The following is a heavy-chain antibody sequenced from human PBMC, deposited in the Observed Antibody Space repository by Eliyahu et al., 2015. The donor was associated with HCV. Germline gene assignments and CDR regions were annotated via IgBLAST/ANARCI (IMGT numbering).Heavy chain of an antibody. Sequence: EVQLLESGGDLXQPGGSLRLSCAAXGXTVSYYXMXWVRRAPGKGLEWVSIIYDGXSTYFADSVKGRFTISRDNSKNTLFLQMNSLRAEDTAVYYCARGGAAGAVFDYWGQGTLVTVSS. D-gene: IGHD6-19*01. J-gene: IGHJ4*02. CDR3: ARGGAAGAVFDY. CDR2: IYDGXST. CDR1: GXTVSYYX. V-gene: IGHV3-66*02.